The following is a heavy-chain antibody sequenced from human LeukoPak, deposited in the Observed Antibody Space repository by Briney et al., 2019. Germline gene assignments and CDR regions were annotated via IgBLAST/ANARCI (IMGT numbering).Heavy chain of an antibody. J-gene: IGHJ6*02. Sequence: GGSLRLSCAASGFTFSSYAIHWVRQAPGKGLEWVAVISDDGSKEYYADSVKGRFTISRDNSKNTLYLQMNSLRADDTAIYYCARNQQLGGHSYYYYGMDVWGQGTTVTVSS. V-gene: IGHV3-30-3*01. CDR2: ISDDGSKE. D-gene: IGHD3-16*01. CDR1: GFTFSSYA. CDR3: ARNQQLGGHSYYYYGMDV.